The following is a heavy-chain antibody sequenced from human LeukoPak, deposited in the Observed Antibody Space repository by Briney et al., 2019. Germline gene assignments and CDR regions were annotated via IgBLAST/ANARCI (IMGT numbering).Heavy chain of an antibody. CDR1: GYSFTSYW. CDR2: IYPGDSDT. V-gene: IGHV5-51*01. D-gene: IGHD3-22*01. CDR3: ARRTTMIVAGDAFDI. Sequence: GESLKISCKGSGYSFTSYWIGWVRQMPGKGLEWMGIIYPGDSDTRYSPSFQGQATISADKSISTAYLQWSSLKASDTAMYYCARRTTMIVAGDAFDIWGQGTMVTVSS. J-gene: IGHJ3*02.